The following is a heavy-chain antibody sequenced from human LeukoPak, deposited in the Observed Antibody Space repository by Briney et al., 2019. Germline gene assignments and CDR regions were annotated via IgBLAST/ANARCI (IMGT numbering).Heavy chain of an antibody. D-gene: IGHD2-21*02. CDR1: GYTFTAYF. Sequence: ASVKVSCKASGYTFTAYFMPCVRQAPGQRREGRGWINPTSGGTTYAQKFQGKVTMTSDTSISTAYMELSRLRSDDTAVYYCARVLFPIGYCGGDCYPGDWFDPWGQGPLVTVSS. V-gene: IGHV1-2*02. J-gene: IGHJ5*02. CDR3: ARVLFPIGYCGGDCYPGDWFDP. CDR2: INPTSGGT.